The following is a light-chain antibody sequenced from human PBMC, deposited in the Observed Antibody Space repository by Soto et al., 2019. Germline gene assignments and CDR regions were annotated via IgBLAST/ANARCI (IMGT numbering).Light chain of an antibody. V-gene: IGLV2-14*01. CDR3: SSLSTGGPFV. Sequence: QSALTQPASVSVSPGQSIAISCTVTSSDVGGYNYVSWYQQLPGKAPKVLISEVSNRPSGVSHRFSRSXSGNTASLTISGLQARDEAGYFWSSLSTGGPFVFGTGIKVT. CDR1: SSDVGGYNY. CDR2: EVS. J-gene: IGLJ1*01.